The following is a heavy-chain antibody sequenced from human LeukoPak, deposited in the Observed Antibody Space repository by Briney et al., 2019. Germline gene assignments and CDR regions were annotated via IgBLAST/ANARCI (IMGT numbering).Heavy chain of an antibody. V-gene: IGHV1-18*01. CDR1: GYTFTTYG. D-gene: IGHD4-17*01. CDR2: ISVYNGNT. J-gene: IGHJ4*02. Sequence: GASVKVSCKASGYTFTTYGISWVRQAPGQGLEWMGWISVYNGNTNYAQKVQGRVTLTTDTSTTTAYMELRSLTSDDTAVYHCARDPDGDHDFDYWGQGTLVTVSS. CDR3: ARDPDGDHDFDY.